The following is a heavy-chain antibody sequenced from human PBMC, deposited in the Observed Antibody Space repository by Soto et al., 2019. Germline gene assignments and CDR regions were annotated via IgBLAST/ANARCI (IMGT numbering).Heavy chain of an antibody. D-gene: IGHD6-13*01. CDR2: IYYSGST. CDR3: ARLSTTWSYPVSF. Sequence: ETLSLTCTVSGGSISSYYWSWIRQPPGKGLEWIGYIYYSGSTNYNPSLKSRVTISRDNAKNSLYLQMNSLRAEDTAVYYCARLSTTWSYPVSFWGQGTLVTVSS. J-gene: IGHJ4*02. CDR1: GGSISSYY. V-gene: IGHV4-59*12.